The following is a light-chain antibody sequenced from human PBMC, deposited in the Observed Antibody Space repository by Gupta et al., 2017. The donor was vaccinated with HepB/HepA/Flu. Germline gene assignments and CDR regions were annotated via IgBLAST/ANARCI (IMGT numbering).Light chain of an antibody. CDR1: QNVRRN. J-gene: IGKJ4*01. Sequence: EIVLTQSPGTLSLSPGERATLSCRASQNVRRNLAWYQQKPGQPPRLLMYVASTRASTVPARFSGTGSGTDFTLPISSLQSADFGVYFCQQYNDWPLSFGGGTKVEIK. V-gene: IGKV3-15*01. CDR2: VAS. CDR3: QQYNDWPLS.